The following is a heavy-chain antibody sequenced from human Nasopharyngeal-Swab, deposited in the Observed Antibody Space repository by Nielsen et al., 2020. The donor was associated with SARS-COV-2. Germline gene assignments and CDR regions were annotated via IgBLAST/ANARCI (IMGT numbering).Heavy chain of an antibody. V-gene: IGHV3-23*01. CDR3: AKDRDSGDDSGEYYHYYGMDV. CDR2: ISGADDST. Sequence: GESLKISCAASGFTFSNYAMNWVRQAPGRGLEWVSAISGADDSTKYADSVKGRFTISRDNSKNTLDLQMNSLRAEDTAMYYCAKDRDSGDDSGEYYHYYGMDVWGQGTSVTVS. J-gene: IGHJ6*02. CDR1: GFTFSNYA. D-gene: IGHD5-12*01.